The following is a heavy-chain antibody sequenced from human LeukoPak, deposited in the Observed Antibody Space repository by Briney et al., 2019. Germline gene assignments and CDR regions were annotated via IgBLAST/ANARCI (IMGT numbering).Heavy chain of an antibody. V-gene: IGHV4-39*01. CDR1: GGSISSSSHY. D-gene: IGHD6-13*01. CDR2: IYYSGNT. J-gene: IGHJ4*02. CDR3: ARRKYQAAADF. Sequence: KPSETLSLTCTVSGGSISSSSHYWGWIRQPPGKGLEWIGNIYYSGNTYCNPSLKSRVTMSVDTSKNQFSLKLSSVTAADTAVYYCARRKYQAAADFWGQGTLVTVSS.